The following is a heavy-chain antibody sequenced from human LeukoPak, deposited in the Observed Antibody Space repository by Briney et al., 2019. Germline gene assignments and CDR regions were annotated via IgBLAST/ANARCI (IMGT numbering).Heavy chain of an antibody. CDR3: ARLWWGRSWTQGYFDY. V-gene: IGHV5-51*01. D-gene: IGHD6-13*01. Sequence: GESLKISCNTSGYTFGRYWLAWVRQMPGKGLEWMGFIYPDDSEIRYSPSFQGQVTISADKSINTAYLQWNSLKASDTAMYYCARLWWGRSWTQGYFDYWGQGTLVTVSS. J-gene: IGHJ4*02. CDR1: GYTFGRYW. CDR2: IYPDDSEI.